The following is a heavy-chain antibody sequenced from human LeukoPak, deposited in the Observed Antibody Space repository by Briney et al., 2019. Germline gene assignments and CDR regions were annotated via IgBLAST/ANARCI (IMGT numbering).Heavy chain of an antibody. V-gene: IGHV4-59*01. J-gene: IGHJ4*02. CDR1: GASIRSYD. CDR2: IYNSGGT. CDR3: ARGSVGGGTHFDY. D-gene: IGHD2-15*01. Sequence: SETLSFTCAVSGASIRSYDWSWIRQPPGKGLEWIGGIYNSGGTNDNPSLKSRVSISLDTSKNQFSLTLTSVTAADTAVYYCARGSVGGGTHFDYWGQGTLVTVSS.